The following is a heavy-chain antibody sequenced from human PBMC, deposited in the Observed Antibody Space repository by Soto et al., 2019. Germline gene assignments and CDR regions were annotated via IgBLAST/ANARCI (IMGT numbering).Heavy chain of an antibody. D-gene: IGHD2-15*01. J-gene: IGHJ5*02. Sequence: QVQLVQSGAEVKKPGSSVKVSCKASGGTFSSYTISWVRQAPGQGLEWMGRIIPILGIANYAQKFQGRVTITADKSTSTAYMELSSLRSEDTAVYYCAREGCSGGSCYPLGYNWFDPWGQGTLVTVSS. CDR3: AREGCSGGSCYPLGYNWFDP. CDR1: GGTFSSYT. V-gene: IGHV1-69*08. CDR2: IIPILGIA.